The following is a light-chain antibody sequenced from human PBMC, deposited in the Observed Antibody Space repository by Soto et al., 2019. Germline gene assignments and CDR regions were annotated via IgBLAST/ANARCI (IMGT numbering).Light chain of an antibody. CDR1: QSISSY. J-gene: IGKJ5*01. CDR2: DAS. CDR3: QERSKWPPIT. Sequence: EIVLTQSPATLSLSPGERATLSCRASQSISSYLAWYQQKPGQAPRLLIYDASNRATGIPARFSGSGSGTDFTLNLSSLEPEDCGVYYLQERSKWPPITFGQGTRLEIK. V-gene: IGKV3-11*01.